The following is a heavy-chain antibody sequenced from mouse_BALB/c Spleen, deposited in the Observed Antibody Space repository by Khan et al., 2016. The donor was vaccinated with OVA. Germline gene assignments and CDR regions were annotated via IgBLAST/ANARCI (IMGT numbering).Heavy chain of an antibody. CDR1: GYSITSDYA. D-gene: IGHD2-14*01. CDR3: ARGVRLTY. V-gene: IGHV3-2*02. Sequence: EVQLQESGPGLVKPSQSLSLTCTVTGYSITSDYAWNWIRQFPGNKLEWMGYINYSGSTSYHPSLKSRISITRDTSKNQFFLQLNSVTTEDTATYYCARGVRLTYWGQGTLFTVSA. CDR2: INYSGST. J-gene: IGHJ3*01.